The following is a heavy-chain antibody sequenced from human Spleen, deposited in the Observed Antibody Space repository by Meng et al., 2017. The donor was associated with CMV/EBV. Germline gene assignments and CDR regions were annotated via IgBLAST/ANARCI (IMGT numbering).Heavy chain of an antibody. D-gene: IGHD3-3*01. J-gene: IGHJ5*02. V-gene: IGHV3-48*04. CDR2: ISSSSSTI. CDR1: GFTFSSYS. Sequence: GESLKISCAASGFTFSSYSMNWVRQAPGKGLEWVSYISSSSSTIYYADSVKGRFTISRDNAKNTLYLQMNSLRAEDTAVYYCAKDVSLFGVVMPLFDPWGQGTLVTVSS. CDR3: AKDVSLFGVVMPLFDP.